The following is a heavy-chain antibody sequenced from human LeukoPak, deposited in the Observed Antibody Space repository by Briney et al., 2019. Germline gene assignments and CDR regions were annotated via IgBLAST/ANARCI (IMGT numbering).Heavy chain of an antibody. J-gene: IGHJ4*02. D-gene: IGHD4-17*01. CDR1: GFTFDDYA. CDR2: ISWNSGSI. Sequence: GGSLRLSCAASGFTFDDYAMHWVRQAPGKGLEWVSGISWNSGSIGYADSVKGRFTISRDNAKNSLYLQMNSLRAEDTAVYYCARERYDYGDSHADYWGQGTLVTVSS. CDR3: ARERYDYGDSHADY. V-gene: IGHV3-9*01.